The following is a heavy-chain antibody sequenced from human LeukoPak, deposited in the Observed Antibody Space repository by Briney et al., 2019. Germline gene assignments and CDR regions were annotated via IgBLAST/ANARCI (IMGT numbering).Heavy chain of an antibody. V-gene: IGHV3-53*01. J-gene: IGHJ4*02. Sequence: GGSLRLSCAASGFTVSSNYMSWVRQAPGKGLEWVSVIYSGGSTYYADSVKGRFTISRDNSKNTLYLQMNSLRAEDTAVYYCAKGSLYYYDSSGYHYWGQGTLVTVSS. D-gene: IGHD3-22*01. CDR1: GFTVSSNY. CDR3: AKGSLYYYDSSGYHY. CDR2: IYSGGST.